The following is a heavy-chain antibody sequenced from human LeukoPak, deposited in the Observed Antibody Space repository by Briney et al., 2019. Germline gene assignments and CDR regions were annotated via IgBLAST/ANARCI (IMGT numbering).Heavy chain of an antibody. D-gene: IGHD6-19*01. CDR1: GGSISSYY. V-gene: IGHV4-59*12. Sequence: SETLSLTCTVSGGSISSYYWSWIRQPPGKGLEWIGYIYYSGSTNYNPSLKSRVTISVDTSKNQFSLKLSSVTAADAAVYYCARVFGYSSGTNNFDYWGQGTLVTVSS. J-gene: IGHJ4*02. CDR3: ARVFGYSSGTNNFDY. CDR2: IYYSGST.